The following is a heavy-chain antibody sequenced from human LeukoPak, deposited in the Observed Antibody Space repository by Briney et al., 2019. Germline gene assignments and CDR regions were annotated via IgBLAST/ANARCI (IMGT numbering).Heavy chain of an antibody. CDR2: IYTSGST. V-gene: IGHV4-4*07. Sequence: SSETLSLTCTVSGASIRSYYWSWIRQPAGKGLEWIGRIYTSGSTNYNPSLKSRVTISVDTSKNQFSLKLSSVTAADTAVYYCARMVTPRTSGSYWFDPWGQGTLVTVSS. CDR3: ARMVTPRTSGSYWFDP. CDR1: GASIRSYY. J-gene: IGHJ5*02. D-gene: IGHD4-23*01.